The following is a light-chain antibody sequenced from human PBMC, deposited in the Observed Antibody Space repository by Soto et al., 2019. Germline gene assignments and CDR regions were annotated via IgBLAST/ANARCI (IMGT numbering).Light chain of an antibody. CDR3: GSWDSSLSAYV. Sequence: QSVLTQPRSVSAAPGQKVTICCSGSSSNIGGNSVSWYQQLPGTAPKLLIYDDNKRPSGIPDRFSGSKSGTSATLGITGFQTGDEADYYCGSWDSSLSAYVFGTGTKVTVL. CDR2: DDN. J-gene: IGLJ1*01. CDR1: SSNIGGNS. V-gene: IGLV1-51*01.